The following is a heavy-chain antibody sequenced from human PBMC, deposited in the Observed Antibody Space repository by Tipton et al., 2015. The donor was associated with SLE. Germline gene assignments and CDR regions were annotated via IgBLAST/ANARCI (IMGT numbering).Heavy chain of an antibody. D-gene: IGHD6-13*01. CDR3: ARKYSSSWFDY. CDR2: IYYSGST. J-gene: IGHJ4*02. CDR1: GGSISSHY. Sequence: TLSLTCTVSGGSISSHYWSWIRQPPGKGLEWIGYIYYSGSTNYNPSLKGRVTISVDTSKNQFSLKLSSVTAADTAVYYCARKYSSSWFDYWGQGTLVTVSS. V-gene: IGHV4-59*08.